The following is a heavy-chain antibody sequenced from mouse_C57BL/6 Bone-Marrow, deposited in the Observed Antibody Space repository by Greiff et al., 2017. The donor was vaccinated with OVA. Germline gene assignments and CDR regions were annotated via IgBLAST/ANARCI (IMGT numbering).Heavy chain of an antibody. J-gene: IGHJ1*03. CDR3: AKLTRYFDV. V-gene: IGHV1-59*01. CDR2: IDPSDSYT. Sequence: QVQLQQPGAELVRPGTSVKLSCTASGYTFTSYWMHWVKQRPGQGLEWIGVIDPSDSYTNYNQKFTGKATLTVDTSSSTAYMQLSSLTSEDSAVYYCAKLTRYFDVWGTGTTVTVSS. CDR1: GYTFTSYW.